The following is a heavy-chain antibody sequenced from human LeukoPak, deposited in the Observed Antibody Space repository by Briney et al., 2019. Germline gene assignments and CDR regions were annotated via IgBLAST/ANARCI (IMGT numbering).Heavy chain of an antibody. J-gene: IGHJ4*02. Sequence: PGGSLRLSCSASGFTFSSYAMHWVRQAPGKGLEYVSAISSNGGNTYYADSVKGRFTISRDNSKNTLYLQMSSLRAEDTAVYYCVKWVYGSGIGWGQGTLVTVSS. CDR1: GFTFSSYA. D-gene: IGHD3-10*01. CDR3: VKWVYGSGIG. V-gene: IGHV3-64D*06. CDR2: ISSNGGNT.